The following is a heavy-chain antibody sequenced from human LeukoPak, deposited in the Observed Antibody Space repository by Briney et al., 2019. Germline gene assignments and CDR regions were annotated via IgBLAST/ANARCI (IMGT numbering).Heavy chain of an antibody. CDR2: IRSKANSYAT. J-gene: IGHJ4*02. V-gene: IGHV3-73*01. CDR1: GFTFSGSA. D-gene: IGHD3-22*01. Sequence: GGSLRLSCAASGFTFSGSAMHWVRQASGKGLEWVGRIRSKANSYATAYAASVKGRFTISRDDSKNTVYLQMNSLKTEDTAVYYCTRQAYDSSDYWAKLVDYWGQGTLVTVSS. CDR3: TRQAYDSSDYWAKLVDY.